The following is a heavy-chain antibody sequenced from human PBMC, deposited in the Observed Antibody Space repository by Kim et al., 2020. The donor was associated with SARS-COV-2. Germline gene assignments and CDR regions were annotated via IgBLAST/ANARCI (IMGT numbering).Heavy chain of an antibody. J-gene: IGHJ4*02. V-gene: IGHV4-34*01. CDR3: ARAYYDILTGYYRIDY. D-gene: IGHD3-9*01. Sequence: SLKRRVTISVDTSKNQFSLKLSSVTAADTAVYYCARAYYDILTGYYRIDYWGQGTLVTVSS.